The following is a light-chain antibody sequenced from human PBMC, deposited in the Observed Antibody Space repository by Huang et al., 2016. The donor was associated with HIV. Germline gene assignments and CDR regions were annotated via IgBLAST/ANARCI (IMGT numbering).Light chain of an antibody. CDR1: HSVLSRPTNKTY. CDR2: WAS. CDR3: QQYYISPPT. V-gene: IGKV4-1*01. Sequence: DIVMTQSPDSLAVSLGERATINCKSSHSVLSRPTNKTYLAWYQQRPGQSPTLLIYWASTRRSWVPDRFSASWSGTHFPLTISSLQAEDVAFYYCQQYYISPPTFGQGTKLEI. J-gene: IGKJ2*01.